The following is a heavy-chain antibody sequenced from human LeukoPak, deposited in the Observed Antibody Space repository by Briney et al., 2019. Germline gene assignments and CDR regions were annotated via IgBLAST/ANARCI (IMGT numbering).Heavy chain of an antibody. CDR3: AAIYCVGTTCYAFDY. J-gene: IGHJ4*02. CDR2: ISGSGVST. D-gene: IGHD2-2*01. V-gene: IGHV3-23*01. Sequence: GGSLRLSCAASGLTFSSYAMSWVRQAPGKGLEWVSAISGSGVSTYYADSVKSRFTISRDNSKNTLYLQMNSLRAEDTAVYYCAAIYCVGTTCYAFDYWGQGTLVTVSS. CDR1: GLTFSSYA.